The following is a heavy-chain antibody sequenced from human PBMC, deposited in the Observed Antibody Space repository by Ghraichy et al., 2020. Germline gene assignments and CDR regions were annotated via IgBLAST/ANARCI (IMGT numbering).Heavy chain of an antibody. Sequence: LSLTCAASGFTFSSYGMHWVRQAPGKGLEWVAVISYDGSNKYYADSVKGRFTISRDNSKNTLYLQMNSLRAEDTAVYYCAKVMSDIVLMVYALDAFDIWGQGTMVTVSS. CDR2: ISYDGSNK. V-gene: IGHV3-30*18. CDR3: AKVMSDIVLMVYALDAFDI. CDR1: GFTFSSYG. D-gene: IGHD2-8*01. J-gene: IGHJ3*02.